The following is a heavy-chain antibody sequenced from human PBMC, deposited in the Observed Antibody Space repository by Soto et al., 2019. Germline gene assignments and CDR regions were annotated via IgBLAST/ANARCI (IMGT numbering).Heavy chain of an antibody. V-gene: IGHV3-23*01. CDR3: AKDSTYSGSYYVVDY. J-gene: IGHJ4*02. CDR1: GFTFSSYA. D-gene: IGHD1-26*01. Sequence: PGGSLRLSCAASGFTFSSYAMSWVRQAPGKGLEWVSAISGSGGSTYYADSVKGRFTISRDNSKNTLYLQMNSLRAEDTAVYYCAKDSTYSGSYYVVDYRGQGTLVTVSS. CDR2: ISGSGGST.